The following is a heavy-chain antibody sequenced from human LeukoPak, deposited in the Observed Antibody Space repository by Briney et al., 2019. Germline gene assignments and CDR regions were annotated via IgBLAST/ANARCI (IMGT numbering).Heavy chain of an antibody. J-gene: IGHJ5*02. V-gene: IGHV4-34*01. CDR3: ARDEAPYDYVWGSYRHEGFNGFDP. D-gene: IGHD3-16*02. CDR2: INHSGST. Sequence: SSETLSLTCAVYGGSFSGYYWSWIRQPPGKGLEWIGEINHSGSTNYNPSLKSRVTISVDTSKNQFSLKLSSVTAADTAVYYCARDEAPYDYVWGSYRHEGFNGFDPWGQGTLVTVSS. CDR1: GGSFSGYY.